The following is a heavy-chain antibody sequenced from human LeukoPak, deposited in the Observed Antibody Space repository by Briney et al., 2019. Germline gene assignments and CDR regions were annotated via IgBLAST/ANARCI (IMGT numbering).Heavy chain of an antibody. CDR2: IYTSGST. Sequence: PSETLSLTCTDSGGSISSYYGSWIRQPAGKGLEWIGRIYTSGSTTYNPYLKSRVTMSADTSKNQFSLKLSSVTAADTAVYYCARERSSGWYPKDYFDYWGQGTLVTVSS. D-gene: IGHD6-19*01. CDR1: GGSISSYY. V-gene: IGHV4-4*07. CDR3: ARERSSGWYPKDYFDY. J-gene: IGHJ4*02.